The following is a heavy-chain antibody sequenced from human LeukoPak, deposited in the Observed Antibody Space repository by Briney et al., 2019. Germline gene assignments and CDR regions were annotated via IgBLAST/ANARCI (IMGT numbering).Heavy chain of an antibody. D-gene: IGHD2-21*01. CDR3: APRVVVIAAPFDY. J-gene: IGHJ4*02. Sequence: GGSLRLSCVASGFTFSSYGMHWVRQAPGKGLEWVAFIRYDGSNRYYADSVKGRFTTSRDNSKNTLYLQMNSLRAEDTAVYYCAPRVVVIAAPFDYWGQGTLVTVSS. CDR1: GFTFSSYG. CDR2: IRYDGSNR. V-gene: IGHV3-30*02.